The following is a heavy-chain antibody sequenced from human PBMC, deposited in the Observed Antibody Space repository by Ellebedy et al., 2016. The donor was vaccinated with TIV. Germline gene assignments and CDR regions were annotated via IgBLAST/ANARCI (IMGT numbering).Heavy chain of an antibody. V-gene: IGHV4-59*01. J-gene: IGHJ4*02. CDR3: ARDCGGDCFIDY. Sequence: SETLSLTCTVSGGSISSYYWSWIRQPPGKGLEWIGYIYYSGSTNYNPSLKSRVTISVDTSKNQFSLKLSSVTAADTAVYYCARDCGGDCFIDYWGQGTLVTVSS. CDR1: GGSISSYY. CDR2: IYYSGST. D-gene: IGHD2-21*02.